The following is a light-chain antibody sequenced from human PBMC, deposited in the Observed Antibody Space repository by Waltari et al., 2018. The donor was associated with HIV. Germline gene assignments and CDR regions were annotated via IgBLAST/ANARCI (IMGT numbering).Light chain of an antibody. CDR2: AAS. V-gene: IGKV1-12*01. J-gene: IGKJ4*01. CDR3: QQANSFPLT. CDR1: QSISNW. Sequence: DIQMTQSPSSVSASVGDRVTITCRANQSISNWLAWYQHRPGKAPNLLIYAASKLQGGVPSRFGGSGFGTTFTLSISSLQPEDVATYYCQQANSFPLTLGGGTKVEIK.